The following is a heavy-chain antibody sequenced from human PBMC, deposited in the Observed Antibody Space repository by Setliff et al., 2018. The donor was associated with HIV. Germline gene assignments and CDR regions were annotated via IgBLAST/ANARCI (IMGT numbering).Heavy chain of an antibody. CDR3: ARGKGSSWYGGYFDY. CDR1: GFTFNTYA. D-gene: IGHD6-13*01. J-gene: IGHJ4*02. CDR2: INHSGSA. Sequence: GSLRLSCAASGFTFNTYAMSWIRQPPGKGLEWIGEINHSGSANYIPSLKSRVTISVDTSKTQFSLRLTSVTAADTAVYYCARGKGSSWYGGYFDYWGQGTLVTVSS. V-gene: IGHV4-34*01.